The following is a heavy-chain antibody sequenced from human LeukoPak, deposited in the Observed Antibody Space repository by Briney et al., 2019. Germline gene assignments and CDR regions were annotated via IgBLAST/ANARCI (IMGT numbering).Heavy chain of an antibody. CDR1: GGSISSSSYY. J-gene: IGHJ5*02. CDR2: IYYSGST. Sequence: SETLSLTCTVSGGSISSSSYYWGWICQPPGKGLEWIGSIYYSGSTYYNPSLKSRVTISVGTSKNQFSLKLSSVTAADTAVYYCARRDSSGYYGPLNWFDPWGQGTLVTVSS. D-gene: IGHD3-22*01. V-gene: IGHV4-39*01. CDR3: ARRDSSGYYGPLNWFDP.